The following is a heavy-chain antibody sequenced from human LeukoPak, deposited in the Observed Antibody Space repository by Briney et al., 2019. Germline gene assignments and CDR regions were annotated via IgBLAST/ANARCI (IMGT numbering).Heavy chain of an antibody. CDR3: ARGLQYLWFGDPITPGY. V-gene: IGHV1-18*01. J-gene: IGHJ4*02. CDR1: GYTFTSYG. Sequence: ASVKVSCKASGYTFTSYGISWVRQAPGQGLEWMGWISAYNGNTNYAQKLQGRVTMTTDTSTGTAYMELRSLRSDDTAVYYCARGLQYLWFGDPITPGYWGQGTLVTVSS. CDR2: ISAYNGNT. D-gene: IGHD3-10*01.